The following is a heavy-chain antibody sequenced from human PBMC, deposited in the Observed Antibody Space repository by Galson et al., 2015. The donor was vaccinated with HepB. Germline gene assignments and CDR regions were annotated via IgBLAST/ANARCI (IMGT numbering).Heavy chain of an antibody. J-gene: IGHJ4*02. Sequence: SLRLSCAASGFTFSSYGMHWVRQAPGKGLEWVAFIRYDGSNKYYADSVKGRFTISRDNSKNTLYLQMNSLRAEDTAVYYCASESGSGWYPVSPSYFDYWGQGTLVTVSS. D-gene: IGHD6-19*01. CDR1: GFTFSSYG. CDR3: ASESGSGWYPVSPSYFDY. CDR2: IRYDGSNK. V-gene: IGHV3-30*02.